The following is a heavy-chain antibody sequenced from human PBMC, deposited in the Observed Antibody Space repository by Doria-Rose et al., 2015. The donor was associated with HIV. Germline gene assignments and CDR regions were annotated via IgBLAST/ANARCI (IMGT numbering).Heavy chain of an antibody. CDR3: ARIKSSRWYHKYYFDF. CDR1: GVSLSSPGMG. CDR2: IFSDDER. Sequence: QVTLKESGPVLVKPTETLTLTCTVSGVSLSSPGMGMSWIRQPPGKALERLANIFSDDERSYKTSLKSRLTIAGGTSKSQAVLTMTNMDPVDTATYYCARIKSSRWYHKYYFDFWGQGTLVIVSA. D-gene: IGHD6-13*01. V-gene: IGHV2-26*01. J-gene: IGHJ4*02.